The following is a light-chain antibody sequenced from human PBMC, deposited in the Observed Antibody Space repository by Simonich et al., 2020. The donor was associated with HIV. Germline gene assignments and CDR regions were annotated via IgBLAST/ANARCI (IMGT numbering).Light chain of an antibody. J-gene: IGKJ5*01. CDR2: AVS. V-gene: IGKV3-15*01. CDR1: HRANSN. CDR3: QQYNTWVSIT. Sequence: EIVMTQSPSTLSVSPGETPTLSSRARHRANSNVAWYQQTPVQPPMLLIYAVSTRATDIPSSFSGSASGTEFTLTISSIQSEDFSVYYCQQYNTWVSITFGQGTRLEMK.